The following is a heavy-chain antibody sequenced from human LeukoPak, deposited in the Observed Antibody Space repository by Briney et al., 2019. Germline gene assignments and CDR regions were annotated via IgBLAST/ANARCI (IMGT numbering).Heavy chain of an antibody. D-gene: IGHD5-24*01. CDR3: GRWGMTTTDIDY. CDR2: IRYDGTGT. Sequence: PGGSLRLSCAASGFSFSNYGMHWVRQAPGKGLDWVAFIRYDGTGTWYADSVKGRFIISRDNANNSLYLHMNSLGAEDTAVYYCGRWGMTTTDIDYWGQGTLVTVSS. V-gene: IGHV3-30*02. CDR1: GFSFSNYG. J-gene: IGHJ4*02.